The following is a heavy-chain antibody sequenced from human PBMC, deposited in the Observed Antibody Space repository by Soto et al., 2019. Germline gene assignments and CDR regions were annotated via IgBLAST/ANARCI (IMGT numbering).Heavy chain of an antibody. Sequence: QVQLVQSGAEVKKPGSSVKVSCKASGGTFSSYAISWVRQAPGQGIEWMGGIIPIFGTANYAQKFQGRVTITADESTSTAYMELSRLRSEDTAVYYCARDQTRDWNYCFSWFDPWGQGTLVTVSS. D-gene: IGHD1-7*01. CDR3: ARDQTRDWNYCFSWFDP. CDR2: IIPIFGTA. V-gene: IGHV1-69*12. J-gene: IGHJ5*02. CDR1: GGTFSSYA.